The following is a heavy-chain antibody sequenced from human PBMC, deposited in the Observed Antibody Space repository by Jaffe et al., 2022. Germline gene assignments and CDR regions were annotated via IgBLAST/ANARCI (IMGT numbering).Heavy chain of an antibody. CDR1: GGSISSSNW. CDR2: IYHSGST. Sequence: QVQLQESGPGLVKPSGTLSLTCAVSGGSISSSNWWSWVRQPPGKGLEWIGEIYHSGSTNYNPSLKSRVTISVDKSKNQFSLKLSSVTAADTAVYYCARYSPVGYCSGGSCYSNDAFDIWGQGTMVTVSS. J-gene: IGHJ3*02. V-gene: IGHV4-4*02. D-gene: IGHD2-15*01. CDR3: ARYSPVGYCSGGSCYSNDAFDI.